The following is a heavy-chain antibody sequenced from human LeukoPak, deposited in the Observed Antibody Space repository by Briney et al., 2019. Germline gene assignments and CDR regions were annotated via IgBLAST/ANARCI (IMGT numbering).Heavy chain of an antibody. Sequence: PSETLSLTCTVSGGSISSYYWSWIRQPPGKGLEWIGYIYYSGSTNYNPSLKSRVTISVDTSKNQFSLKLSSVTAADTAVYYCARAISCSSTSCYFNYYYHGMDVWGQGTTVTVSS. J-gene: IGHJ6*02. CDR2: IYYSGST. D-gene: IGHD2-2*01. CDR1: GGSISSYY. CDR3: ARAISCSSTSCYFNYYYHGMDV. V-gene: IGHV4-59*01.